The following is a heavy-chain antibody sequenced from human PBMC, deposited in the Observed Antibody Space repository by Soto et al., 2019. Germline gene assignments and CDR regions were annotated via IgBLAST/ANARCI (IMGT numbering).Heavy chain of an antibody. V-gene: IGHV3-23*01. Sequence: EVQLLESGGDLAQPGGSLRLSCAASGFTFSDYAMTWVRQAPGQGLGWVSAISVSGGDTYYADSVTGRFTISRDNSRNTLYLAMKSLRAEDTAVYYCAKDRYGQVADYVAYWGLGTLVTVSS. J-gene: IGHJ4*02. CDR2: ISVSGGDT. CDR3: AKDRYGQVADYVAY. D-gene: IGHD6-19*01. CDR1: GFTFSDYA.